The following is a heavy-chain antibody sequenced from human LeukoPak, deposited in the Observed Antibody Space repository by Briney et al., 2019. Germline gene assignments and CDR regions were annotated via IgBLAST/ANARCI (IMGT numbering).Heavy chain of an antibody. V-gene: IGHV4-38-2*02. CDR1: GYSISSGYY. Sequence: SETLSLTCTVSGYSISSGYYWGWIRQPPGKGLEWIGSIYHSGSTYYNPSLKSRVTISVDTSKNQFSLKLSSVTAADTAVYYCVRVAGYFDYWGQGTLVTVSS. J-gene: IGHJ4*02. CDR3: VRVAGYFDY. D-gene: IGHD6-19*01. CDR2: IYHSGST.